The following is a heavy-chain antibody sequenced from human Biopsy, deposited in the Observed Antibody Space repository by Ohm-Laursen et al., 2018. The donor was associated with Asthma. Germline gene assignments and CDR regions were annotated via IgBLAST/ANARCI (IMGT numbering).Heavy chain of an antibody. J-gene: IGHJ6*02. V-gene: IGHV1-69*01. Sequence: ESSVKVSCKAPGGTSSNFAISWVRRAPGQGLEWLGGIMTVFGTTNYAQKFQGRVTITADESTSTAYMEVTSLRSEDTAIYYCARCQVGYSSGWSLLLKKIYYSGMDVWGQGTAVTVSS. CDR1: GGTSSNFA. D-gene: IGHD6-19*01. CDR2: IMTVFGTT. CDR3: ARCQVGYSSGWSLLLKKIYYSGMDV.